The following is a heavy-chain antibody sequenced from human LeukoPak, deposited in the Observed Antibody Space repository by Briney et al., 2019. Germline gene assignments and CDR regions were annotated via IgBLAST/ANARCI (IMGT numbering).Heavy chain of an antibody. CDR3: TRHHEWLLPYYYYYMDV. CDR1: GFTFSGSA. V-gene: IGHV3-73*01. J-gene: IGHJ6*03. Sequence: PGGSLRLSCAASGFTFSGSAMHWVRQASGKGLEWVGRIRSKANSYATAYAASVKGRFTISRDDSKNTAYLQMNSLKTEDTAVYYCTRHHEWLLPYYYYYMDVWGKGTTVTVSS. D-gene: IGHD3-22*01. CDR2: IRSKANSYAT.